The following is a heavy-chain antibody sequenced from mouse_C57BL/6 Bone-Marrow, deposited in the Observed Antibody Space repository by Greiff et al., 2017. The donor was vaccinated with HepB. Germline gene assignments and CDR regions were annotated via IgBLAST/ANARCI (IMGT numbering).Heavy chain of an antibody. D-gene: IGHD4-1*01. V-gene: IGHV1-82*01. CDR1: GYAFSSSW. CDR2: IYPGDGDT. J-gene: IGHJ2*01. Sequence: VQLQESGPELVKPGASVKISCKASGYAFSSSWMHWVKQRPGKGLEWIGRIYPGDGDTNYNGKFKGKATLTADKSSSTAYMHLNSLTSEDSAVYCCAKTGTSDYEGRGKALTVTA. CDR3: AKTGTSDY.